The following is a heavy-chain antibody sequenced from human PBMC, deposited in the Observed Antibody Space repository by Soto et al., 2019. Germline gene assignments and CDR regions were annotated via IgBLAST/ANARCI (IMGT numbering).Heavy chain of an antibody. CDR2: MNPNSGNT. Sequence: QVQLVQSGAEVKKPGASVKVSCKASGYTFTSYDINWVRQATGQGLEWMGWMNPNSGNTGYAQKFQGRVTMTKNTSISTAYMELSSLRSEDTAVYYCARGGIVGANDANWFDPWGQGTLVTVSS. V-gene: IGHV1-8*01. CDR1: GYTFTSYD. J-gene: IGHJ5*02. CDR3: ARGGIVGANDANWFDP. D-gene: IGHD1-26*01.